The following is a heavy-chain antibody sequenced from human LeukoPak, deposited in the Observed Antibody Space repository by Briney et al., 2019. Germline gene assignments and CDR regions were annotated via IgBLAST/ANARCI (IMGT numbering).Heavy chain of an antibody. CDR1: GFTFSSYA. J-gene: IGHJ4*02. V-gene: IGHV3-23*01. Sequence: PGGSLRLSCAASGFTFSSYAMSWVRQAPGKGLEWVSAISGSGGSTYYADSVKGRFSISRDNSKNTLYLQMNSLRAEDTAIYYCTKVELRYFDWPQDFDYWGQGTLVTVSS. CDR2: ISGSGGST. D-gene: IGHD3-9*01. CDR3: TKVELRYFDWPQDFDY.